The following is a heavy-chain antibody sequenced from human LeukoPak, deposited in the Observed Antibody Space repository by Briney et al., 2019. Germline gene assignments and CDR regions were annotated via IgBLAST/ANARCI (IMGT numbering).Heavy chain of an antibody. CDR1: GGSFSGYY. D-gene: IGHD3-22*01. CDR2: INHSGST. V-gene: IGHV4-34*01. J-gene: IGHJ4*02. CDR3: ARLPGYYDSSNY. Sequence: PSETLSLTCAVYGGSFSGYYWSWIRQPPGKGLEWIGEINHSGSTNYNPSLKSRVTISVDTSKNQFSLKLSSVTAADTAVYYCARLPGYYDSSNYWGRGTLVTVSS.